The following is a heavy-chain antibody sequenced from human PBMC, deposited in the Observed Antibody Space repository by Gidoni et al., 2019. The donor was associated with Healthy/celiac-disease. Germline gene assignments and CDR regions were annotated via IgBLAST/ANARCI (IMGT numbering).Heavy chain of an antibody. CDR2: IYTSGST. Sequence: QVQLQESGPGLVKPSQTLSLTRTLSGGSISSGSYYWSWIRQHAGKGLEWIGRIYTSGSTNYNPSLKSRVTISVDTSKNQFSLKLSSVTAADTAVYYCARVSDTAMVFFDYWGQGTLVTVSS. J-gene: IGHJ4*02. CDR1: GGSISSGSYY. CDR3: ARVSDTAMVFFDY. D-gene: IGHD5-18*01. V-gene: IGHV4-61*02.